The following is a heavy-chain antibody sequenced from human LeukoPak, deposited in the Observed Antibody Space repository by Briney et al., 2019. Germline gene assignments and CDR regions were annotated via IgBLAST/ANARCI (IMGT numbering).Heavy chain of an antibody. CDR2: INPNSGGT. CDR1: GYTFTGYY. D-gene: IGHD6-13*01. J-gene: IGHJ6*03. V-gene: IGHV1-2*02. Sequence: GASVEVSCKASGYTFTGYYMHWVRQAPGQGLEWMGWINPNSGGTNYAQKFQGRVTMTRDTSISTAYMELSRLRSDDTAVYYCARAFSRAAAGDYMDVWGKGTTVTVSS. CDR3: ARAFSRAAAGDYMDV.